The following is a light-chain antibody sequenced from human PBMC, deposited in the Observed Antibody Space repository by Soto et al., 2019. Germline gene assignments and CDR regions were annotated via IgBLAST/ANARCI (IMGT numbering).Light chain of an antibody. Sequence: QTVLTQPASVSGSPRQSINISCTGTSSDVGGYNFVSWYQQHPGKAPKLMIFEVSNRPSWVSNRFSGSKSGNTSSLTISGLQAEDEADYYCQSYDSSLSGSVFGTGTKVTVL. J-gene: IGLJ1*01. CDR3: QSYDSSLSGSV. CDR2: EVS. V-gene: IGLV2-14*01. CDR1: SSDVGGYNF.